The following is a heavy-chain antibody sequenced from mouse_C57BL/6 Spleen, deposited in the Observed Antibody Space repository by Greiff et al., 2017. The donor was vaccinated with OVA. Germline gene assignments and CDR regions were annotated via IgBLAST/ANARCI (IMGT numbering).Heavy chain of an antibody. CDR1: GYTFTSYW. Sequence: VQLQQPGAELVRPGSSVKLSCKASGYTFTSYWMHWVKQRPIQGLEWIGNIDPSDSETHYNQKFKDKATLTVDKSSSTAYMQRSSLTSEDSAVYYCERGYYGSSDHAMDYWGQGTSVTVSS. J-gene: IGHJ4*01. CDR2: IDPSDSET. V-gene: IGHV1-52*01. D-gene: IGHD1-1*01. CDR3: ERGYYGSSDHAMDY.